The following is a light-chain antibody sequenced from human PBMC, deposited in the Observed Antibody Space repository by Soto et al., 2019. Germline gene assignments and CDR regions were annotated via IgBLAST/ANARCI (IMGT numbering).Light chain of an antibody. Sequence: DIQLTHSPPPVSGSLPDGVNIXFRASQAISGWLAWYQHKSGKAPNLLIYATSTLQSGVPSRFSGSGSGTDFTLTISSLQPEDFATYYCQQFNNYPTFGQGTRLEIK. CDR3: QQFNNYPT. V-gene: IGKV1-12*01. J-gene: IGKJ5*01. CDR2: ATS. CDR1: QAISGW.